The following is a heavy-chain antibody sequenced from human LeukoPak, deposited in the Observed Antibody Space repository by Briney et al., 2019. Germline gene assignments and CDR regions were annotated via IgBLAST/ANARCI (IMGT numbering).Heavy chain of an antibody. CDR1: GDSISSDY. J-gene: IGHJ2*01. CDR3: ARWGSHSYWYYDL. Sequence: SETLSLTCTVSGDSISSDYWSWIRQPAGKGLEWIGHIYTSGSTNYNPSLKSRVTMSVDTSKHQFSLKLSSVTAADTAVYYCARWGSHSYWYYDLWGRGTLVTVSS. D-gene: IGHD7-27*01. CDR2: IYTSGST. V-gene: IGHV4-4*07.